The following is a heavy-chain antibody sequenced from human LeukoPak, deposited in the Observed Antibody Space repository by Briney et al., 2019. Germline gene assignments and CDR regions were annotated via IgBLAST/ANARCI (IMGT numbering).Heavy chain of an antibody. D-gene: IGHD6-13*01. CDR3: ARDKGSWRTEYYFDY. CDR2: ISSSSSTI. J-gene: IGHJ4*02. V-gene: IGHV3-48*04. CDR1: GFTFSSYS. Sequence: GGSLRLSCAASGFTFSSYSVNWVRQAPGKGLEWVSYISSSSSTIYYADSVKGRFTISRDNAKNSLYLQMNSLRAEDTAVYYCARDKGSWRTEYYFDYWGQGTLVTVSS.